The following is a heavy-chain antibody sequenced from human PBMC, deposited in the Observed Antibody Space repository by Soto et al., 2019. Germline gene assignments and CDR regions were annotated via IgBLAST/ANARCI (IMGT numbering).Heavy chain of an antibody. CDR2: INPNSGGT. CDR1: GYTFTGYY. D-gene: IGHD4-17*01. Sequence: ASVKVSCKASGYTFTGYYMHWVRQAPGQGLEWMGWINPNSGGTNYAQKFQGWVTMTRDTSISTAYMELSRLRSDDTAVYYCARGVTVTTISGCAFDIWGQGTMVTVSS. CDR3: ARGVTVTTISGCAFDI. J-gene: IGHJ3*02. V-gene: IGHV1-2*04.